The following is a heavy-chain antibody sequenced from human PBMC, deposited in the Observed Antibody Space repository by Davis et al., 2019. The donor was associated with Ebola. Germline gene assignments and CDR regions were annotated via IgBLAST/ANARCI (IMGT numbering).Heavy chain of an antibody. J-gene: IGHJ6*02. Sequence: GSLRLSCTVSGGSISSYYWSWIRQPPGKGLEWIGYIYYSGSTNYNPSLKSRVTISVDTSKNQFSLTLSSVTAADTAVYYCASTMVQGVMDYYYYGMDVWGQGTAVTVSS. CDR3: ASTMVQGVMDYYYYGMDV. D-gene: IGHD3-10*01. V-gene: IGHV4-59*01. CDR1: GGSISSYY. CDR2: IYYSGST.